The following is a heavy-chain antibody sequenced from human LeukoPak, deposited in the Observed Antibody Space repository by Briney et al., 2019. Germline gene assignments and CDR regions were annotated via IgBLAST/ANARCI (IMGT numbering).Heavy chain of an antibody. CDR1: GFTFSSYG. V-gene: IGHV3-33*01. D-gene: IGHD1-7*01. J-gene: IGHJ4*02. Sequence: HPGGSLRLSCAASGFTFSSYGMHWVRQAPGKGLEWVAVIWYDGSNKYYADSVKGRFTISRDNSKNTLYLQMNSLRAEDTAVYYCARASHPGPITGTTIFRRGYFDYWGQGTLVTVSS. CDR2: IWYDGSNK. CDR3: ARASHPGPITGTTIFRRGYFDY.